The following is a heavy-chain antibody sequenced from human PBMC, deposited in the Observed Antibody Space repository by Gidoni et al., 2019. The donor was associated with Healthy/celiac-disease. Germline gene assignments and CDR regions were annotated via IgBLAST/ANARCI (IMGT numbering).Heavy chain of an antibody. CDR1: GCHFTSYA. CDR2: INAGNGNT. V-gene: IGHV1-3*01. CDR3: ARDRGGVTYYYYYYMDV. J-gene: IGHJ6*03. Sequence: QVHFVPSGAGGNKSGASVQVYCKAAGCHFTSYAMPWRRQAPGRRLGWLGWINAGNGNTKYSQKFQGRVTITRDTSASTAYMELSSLRSEDTAVYYCARDRGGVTYYYYYYMDVWGKGTTVTVSS. D-gene: IGHD2-8*02.